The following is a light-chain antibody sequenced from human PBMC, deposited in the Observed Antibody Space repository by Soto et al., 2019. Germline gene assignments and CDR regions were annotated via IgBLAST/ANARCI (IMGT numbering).Light chain of an antibody. CDR2: GAS. V-gene: IGKV3-20*01. J-gene: IGKJ5*01. CDR3: QQSGSPHP. Sequence: VLTQYPGSLALSPGERATLSCRASQSVTSTYLAWYQQKPGQAPRLLIYGASSSAIGIPDRFSGSVSGSDFILTINRLEPEDFAVYYCQQSGSPHPFGQGTPPEIK. CDR1: QSVTSTY.